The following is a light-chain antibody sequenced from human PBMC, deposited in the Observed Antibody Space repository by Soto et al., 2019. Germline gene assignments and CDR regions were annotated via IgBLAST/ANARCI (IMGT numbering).Light chain of an antibody. V-gene: IGKV1-17*01. Sequence: DIHLTQSPASLSASLGDMVTITCRASQGIRNDLGWYQQKPGKAPKLLIYAASSLQSGVPSRLSGRGSGTEFPLTISSLQPDDFAAYYCQQYNSYSTFGQGTKVDIK. CDR2: AAS. CDR1: QGIRND. CDR3: QQYNSYST. J-gene: IGKJ1*01.